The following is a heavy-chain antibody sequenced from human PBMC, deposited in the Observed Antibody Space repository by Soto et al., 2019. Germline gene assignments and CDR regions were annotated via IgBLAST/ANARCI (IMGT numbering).Heavy chain of an antibody. J-gene: IGHJ4*02. Sequence: ASVKVSCKASGGTFSSYEISWVRQAPGQGLEWMGGIIPIFGTANYAQKFQGRVTITADESTSTAYMELSSLRSEDTAVYYCAREGYEVGATAEAYYFDYWGQGTLVTVS. CDR2: IIPIFGTA. CDR3: AREGYEVGATAEAYYFDY. V-gene: IGHV1-69*13. D-gene: IGHD1-26*01. CDR1: GGTFSSYE.